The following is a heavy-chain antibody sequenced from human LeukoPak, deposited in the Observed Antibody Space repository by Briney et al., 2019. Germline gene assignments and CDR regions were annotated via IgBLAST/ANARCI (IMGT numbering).Heavy chain of an antibody. Sequence: ASVKVSCKASGYPFTAYYMHWVRQAPGQGLEGMGWINPDSGGTNYAQKFQGRVTMTRDTSISTAYMELSRLRSDDTAVYYCARVHYDSSGYVDYWGQGTLVTVSS. CDR1: GYPFTAYY. V-gene: IGHV1-2*02. CDR3: ARVHYDSSGYVDY. D-gene: IGHD3-22*01. CDR2: INPDSGGT. J-gene: IGHJ4*02.